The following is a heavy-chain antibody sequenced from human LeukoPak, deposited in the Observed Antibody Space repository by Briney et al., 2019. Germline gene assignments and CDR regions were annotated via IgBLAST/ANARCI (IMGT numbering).Heavy chain of an antibody. CDR3: ARGLITGTTWGYYYYYMDV. Sequence: SQTLSLTCAISGDSVSSNSAAWNWIRQSPSRGLEWLGRTYYRSKWYNDYAVSVKSRITINPDTSKNQFSLQLNSVTPEDTAVYYCARGLITGTTWGYYYYYMDVWGKGTTVTVSS. V-gene: IGHV6-1*01. D-gene: IGHD1-20*01. J-gene: IGHJ6*03. CDR1: GDSVSSNSAA. CDR2: TYYRSKWYN.